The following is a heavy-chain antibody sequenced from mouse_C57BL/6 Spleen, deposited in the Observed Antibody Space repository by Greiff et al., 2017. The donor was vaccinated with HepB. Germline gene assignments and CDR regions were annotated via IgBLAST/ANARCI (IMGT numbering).Heavy chain of an antibody. CDR3: AREANYYCSSYRYFDV. D-gene: IGHD1-1*01. Sequence: EVKLVESGGGLVKPGGSLKLSCAASGFTFSSYAMSWVRQTPEKRLEWVATISDGGSYTYYPDNVKGRFTISRDNAKNNLYLQMSHLKSEDTAMYYCAREANYYCSSYRYFDVWGTGTTVTVSS. J-gene: IGHJ1*03. CDR1: GFTFSSYA. V-gene: IGHV5-4*01. CDR2: ISDGGSYT.